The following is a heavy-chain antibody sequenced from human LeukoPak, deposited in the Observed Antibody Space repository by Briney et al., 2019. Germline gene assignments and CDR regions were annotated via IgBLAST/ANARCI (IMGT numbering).Heavy chain of an antibody. CDR3: ARGNCSSTSCHHVAVDAFDI. J-gene: IGHJ3*02. CDR2: ISYDGSNK. Sequence: GGSLRLSCAASGFTFSSYAMHWVRQAPGKGLEWVAVISYDGSNKYYADSVKGRFTISRDNSKNTLYLQMNSLRAEDTAVYYCARGNCSSTSCHHVAVDAFDIWGQGTMVTVSS. D-gene: IGHD2-2*01. V-gene: IGHV3-30-3*01. CDR1: GFTFSSYA.